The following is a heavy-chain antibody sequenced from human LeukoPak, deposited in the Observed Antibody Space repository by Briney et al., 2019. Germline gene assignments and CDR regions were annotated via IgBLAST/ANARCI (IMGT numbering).Heavy chain of an antibody. CDR2: IKSKPEGGTT. Sequence: GGSLRLSCAPSGFVFSNAWMSWVRQAPGKGLEWVGLIKSKPEGGTTDYAAPVKGRFTISRDDSKNTLYLQMNSLRAEDTAVYYCARKMYSGSLTGDYWGQGTLVTVSS. D-gene: IGHD1-26*01. J-gene: IGHJ4*02. CDR1: GFVFSNAW. V-gene: IGHV3-15*01. CDR3: ARKMYSGSLTGDY.